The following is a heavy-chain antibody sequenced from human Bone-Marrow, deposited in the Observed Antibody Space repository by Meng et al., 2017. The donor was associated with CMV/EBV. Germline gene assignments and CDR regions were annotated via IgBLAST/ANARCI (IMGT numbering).Heavy chain of an antibody. J-gene: IGHJ4*02. Sequence: GESLKISCAASGFIFSNYAMSWVRQAPGKGLEWVSGISGSGGSTFYADSMKGRFTISRDNSKNTLYLQMNSLRAEDTAVYYCARELYSDIVVVPAAPLDYWGQGTLVTVSS. V-gene: IGHV3-23*01. CDR2: ISGSGGST. D-gene: IGHD2-2*01. CDR1: GFIFSNYA. CDR3: ARELYSDIVVVPAAPLDY.